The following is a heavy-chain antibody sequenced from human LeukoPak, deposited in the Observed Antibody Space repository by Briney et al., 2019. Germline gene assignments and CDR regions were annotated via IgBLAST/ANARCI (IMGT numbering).Heavy chain of an antibody. CDR3: ARGGHMVIPFDY. CDR1: GGSISSSSYY. J-gene: IGHJ4*02. Sequence: PSQTLSLTCTVSGGSISSSSYYWGWIRQPPGKGLEWIGSIYYSGSTYYNPSLKSRVTISVDTSKNQFSLKLSSVTAADTAVYYCARGGHMVIPFDYWGQGTLVTVSS. D-gene: IGHD3-16*01. V-gene: IGHV4-39*01. CDR2: IYYSGST.